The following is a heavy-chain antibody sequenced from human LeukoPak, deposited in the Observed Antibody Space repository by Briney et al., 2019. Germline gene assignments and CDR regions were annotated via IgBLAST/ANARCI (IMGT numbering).Heavy chain of an antibody. CDR3: AKDAAGPEY. Sequence: SGGSLGLSCAASGLTFGDYSMTWVRQAPGKGLFWVSGISAGGGSTYYADSVKGRFTISRDNSRNTLYLQMNSLRAEDTAVYYCAKDAAGPEYWGQGTLVTVSS. J-gene: IGHJ4*02. CDR1: GLTFGDYS. CDR2: ISAGGGST. D-gene: IGHD6-13*01. V-gene: IGHV3-23*01.